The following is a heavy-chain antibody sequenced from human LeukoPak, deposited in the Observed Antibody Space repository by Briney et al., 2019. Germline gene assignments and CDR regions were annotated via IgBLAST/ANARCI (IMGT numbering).Heavy chain of an antibody. Sequence: SETLSLTCTVSGGSISSYYWSWIRQPPGKGLEWIGYIYYSGSTNYNPSLKSRVTISVDTSKNQFSLKLSSVTAADTAVYYCARGLWSYDSSGYPDWGQGTLVTVSS. CDR1: GGSISSYY. CDR3: ARGLWSYDSSGYPD. CDR2: IYYSGST. V-gene: IGHV4-59*12. J-gene: IGHJ4*02. D-gene: IGHD3-22*01.